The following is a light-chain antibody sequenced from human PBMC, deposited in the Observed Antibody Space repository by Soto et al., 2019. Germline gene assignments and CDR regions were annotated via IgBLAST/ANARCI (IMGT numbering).Light chain of an antibody. CDR3: QQRSNWTPYT. CDR2: DAS. Sequence: EIVLTQSPATLSLSPGERATLSCRASQSVSSYLAWYQQKPGQAPRLLIYDASNRATGIPARFSGSGSGTDFTPTISSLEPEDFAVYYCQQRSNWTPYTFGQGTKLEIK. CDR1: QSVSSY. V-gene: IGKV3-11*01. J-gene: IGKJ2*01.